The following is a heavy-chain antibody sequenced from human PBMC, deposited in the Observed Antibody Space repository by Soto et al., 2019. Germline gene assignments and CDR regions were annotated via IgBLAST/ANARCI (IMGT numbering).Heavy chain of an antibody. CDR1: GDSLSHGDLY. D-gene: IGHD1-26*01. CDR3: ARVNLVGAAYSFDY. V-gene: IGHV4-30-4*01. J-gene: IGHJ4*02. Sequence: QVQLQESGPGKVRPSQTLSLTCRVYGDSLSHGDLYWSWIRKPPGKGLEWLGYIYYSGSSYYNPSLKSLLTISVDRSQNQCSLDMSSVTASDTAVYYCARVNLVGAAYSFDYWGQGTLFTFS. CDR2: IYYSGSS.